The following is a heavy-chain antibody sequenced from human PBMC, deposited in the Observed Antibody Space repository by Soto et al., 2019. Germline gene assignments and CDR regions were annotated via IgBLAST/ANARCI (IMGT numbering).Heavy chain of an antibody. CDR1: GYTFTGYC. Sequence: ASVKVSCKASGYTFTGYCMHWVRQASGQGLEWMGWTNPNSGGTNYAQKFQGRVTMTRDTSISTAYMELSRLRSDDTAVYYCARSGCGGSCYENYYYYGMDVWGQGTTVTVSS. V-gene: IGHV1-2*02. CDR3: ARSGCGGSCYENYYYYGMDV. J-gene: IGHJ6*02. D-gene: IGHD2-15*01. CDR2: TNPNSGGT.